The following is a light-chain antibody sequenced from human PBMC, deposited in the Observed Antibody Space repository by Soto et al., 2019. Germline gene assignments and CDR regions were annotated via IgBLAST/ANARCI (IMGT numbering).Light chain of an antibody. CDR3: QQYYSIPYT. Sequence: DIVMTQSPDSLAVSLGERATINCKSSQSVLYSSNNKNYLGWYQQKPGQSPNLLIYWASTRESGVPDRFSGSGSATEFTLTISSLQAEDVAVYYCQQYYSIPYTFGQGTKLEIK. CDR2: WAS. J-gene: IGKJ2*01. CDR1: QSVLYSSNNKNY. V-gene: IGKV4-1*01.